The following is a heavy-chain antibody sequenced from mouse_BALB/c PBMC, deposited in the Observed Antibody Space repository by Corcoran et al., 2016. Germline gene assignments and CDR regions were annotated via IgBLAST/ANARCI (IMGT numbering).Heavy chain of an antibody. J-gene: IGHJ4*01. CDR3: SRRADYGNSHYYAMDY. V-gene: IGHV8-12*01. CDR2: IYWDDDK. CDR1: GFSLSTSGMG. D-gene: IGHD2-1*01. Sequence: QVTLKESGPGILQPSQTLSLTCSFSGFSLSTSGMGVSWIRQPSGKGLEWLAHIYWDDDKRYNPSLKSRLTIYKDTSRNQVFLKITSVDTADTATYYCSRRADYGNSHYYAMDYWCQGTSVTVSS.